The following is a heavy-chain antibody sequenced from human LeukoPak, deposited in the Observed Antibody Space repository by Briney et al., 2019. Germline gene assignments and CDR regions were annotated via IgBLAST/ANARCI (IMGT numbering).Heavy chain of an antibody. V-gene: IGHV3-23*01. CDR2: ISGSGGST. CDR1: GFTFSSYA. CDR3: AKGVRMQWLVLYYFDY. D-gene: IGHD6-19*01. J-gene: IGHJ4*02. Sequence: GGSLRLSCAASGFTFSSYAMSWVRQAPGKGLEWVSAISGSGGSTYYADSVKGRFTSSRDNSKNTLYLQMNSLRAGDTAVYYCAKGVRMQWLVLYYFDYWGQGTLVTVSS.